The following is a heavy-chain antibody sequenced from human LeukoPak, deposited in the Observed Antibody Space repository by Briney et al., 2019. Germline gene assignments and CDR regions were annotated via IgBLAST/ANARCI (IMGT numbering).Heavy chain of an antibody. CDR2: IYTSGST. Sequence: PSETLSLTCTVSGGSISSYYWSWIRQPAGKGLEWIGRIYTSGSTNYNPSLKSRVTMSVDTSKNQFSLKPSSVTAADTAVYYCARDGYSSSWHFFDYWGQGTLVTVSS. CDR3: ARDGYSSSWHFFDY. D-gene: IGHD6-13*01. CDR1: GGSISSYY. V-gene: IGHV4-4*07. J-gene: IGHJ4*02.